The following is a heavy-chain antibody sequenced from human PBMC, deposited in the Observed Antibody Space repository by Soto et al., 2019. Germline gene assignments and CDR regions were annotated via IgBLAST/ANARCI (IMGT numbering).Heavy chain of an antibody. Sequence: SETLSLTCSVSGGSISSGGYYWSWIRQHPGKGLEWIGYIYYSGSTYYNPSLKSRVTISVDTSKNQFSLKLSSVTAADTAVYYCARVPRITMVRGVAHNWFDPWGQGTLVTVSS. D-gene: IGHD3-10*01. V-gene: IGHV4-31*03. J-gene: IGHJ5*02. CDR3: ARVPRITMVRGVAHNWFDP. CDR1: GGSISSGGYY. CDR2: IYYSGST.